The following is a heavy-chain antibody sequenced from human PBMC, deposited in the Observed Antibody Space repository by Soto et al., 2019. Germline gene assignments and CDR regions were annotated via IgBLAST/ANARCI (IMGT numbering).Heavy chain of an antibody. CDR1: GFTFSIYA. CDR2: ITGSGGST. CDR3: TKATRGGAATLIRDY. Sequence: VQLLESGGGLVQPGGSLRLSCAAAGFTFSIYAMSWVRQAPGKGLEWVSAITGSGGSTYYADSVKGRFTISRDNSKNTLYLQMNSLRADDTAVYYRTKATRGGAATLIRDYWGQGTLVTVSS. D-gene: IGHD6-13*01. V-gene: IGHV3-23*01. J-gene: IGHJ4*02.